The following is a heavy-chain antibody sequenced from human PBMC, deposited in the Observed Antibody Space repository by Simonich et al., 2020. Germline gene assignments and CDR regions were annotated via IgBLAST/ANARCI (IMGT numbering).Heavy chain of an antibody. D-gene: IGHD6-13*01. V-gene: IGHV3-30*07. J-gene: IGHJ4*02. Sequence: QVQLVESGGGVVQPGRSLRLSCAASGFTFSSYAMHWVRQAPGKGLGRVTVITDEENNKYYADSVKGRFTISRDNSKNTLYLQMNSLRAEDTAVYYCARELSKNGEAAAGYYFDYWGQGTLVTVSS. CDR3: ARELSKNGEAAAGYYFDY. CDR2: ITDEENNK. CDR1: GFTFSSYA.